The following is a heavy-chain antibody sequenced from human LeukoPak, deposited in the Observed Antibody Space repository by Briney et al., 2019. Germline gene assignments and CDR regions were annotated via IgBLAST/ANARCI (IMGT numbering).Heavy chain of an antibody. CDR3: ARLPTNYYGMDV. CDR1: GFTFSSYG. V-gene: IGHV3-33*01. D-gene: IGHD1-1*01. J-gene: IGHJ6*02. Sequence: GGSLRLSCAASGFTFSSYGMHWVRQAPGKGLEWVAVTWYDGSNKYYEDSVKGRFTISRDNSKNTLYLQMNSLRAEDTAVYYCARLPTNYYGMDVWGQGTTVTVSS. CDR2: TWYDGSNK.